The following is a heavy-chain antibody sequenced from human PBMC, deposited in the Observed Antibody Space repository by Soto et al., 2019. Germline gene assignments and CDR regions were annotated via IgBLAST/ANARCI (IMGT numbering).Heavy chain of an antibody. V-gene: IGHV3-21*01. J-gene: IGHJ6*02. CDR3: ARGFRNGFDV. CDR2: ISGPSIYI. D-gene: IGHD2-8*01. CDR1: GFTFSGYS. Sequence: EVQLVESGGGLVKPGGSLRLSCVASGFTFSGYSINWVRQAPGKGLEWVSYISGPSIYIYYADSVKGRFTISRDNTKSAEYLQMNRLRAEDTAVYYCARGFRNGFDVWGQGTPVSVSS.